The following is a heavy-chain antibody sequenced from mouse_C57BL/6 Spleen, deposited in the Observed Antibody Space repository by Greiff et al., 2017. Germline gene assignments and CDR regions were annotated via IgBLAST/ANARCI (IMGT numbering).Heavy chain of an antibody. D-gene: IGHD2-2*01. V-gene: IGHV1-50*01. CDR1: GYTFTSYW. CDR3: ARNGYDEARFAY. Sequence: QVQLKQSGAELVKPGASVKLSCKASGYTFTSYWMQWVKQRPGQGLEWIGEIDPSASYTNYNQKFKGKATLTVDTSSSTAYMQLSSLTSEASAVYYCARNGYDEARFAYWGQGTLVTVSA. CDR2: IDPSASYT. J-gene: IGHJ3*01.